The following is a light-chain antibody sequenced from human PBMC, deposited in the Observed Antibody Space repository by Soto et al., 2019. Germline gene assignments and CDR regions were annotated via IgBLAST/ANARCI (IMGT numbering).Light chain of an antibody. J-gene: IGKJ1*01. CDR2: AAS. V-gene: IGKV1-12*01. CDR1: QGISSW. Sequence: DIQMTQSPSSVSASVGDRVTITCRASQGISSWLAWYQQKPGKAPKLLIYAASSLQSGVPSRFSGSGSGTDFTLTITTLEPEDFAVYYCQQYGSSPRTFGLGTKVDIK. CDR3: QQYGSSPRT.